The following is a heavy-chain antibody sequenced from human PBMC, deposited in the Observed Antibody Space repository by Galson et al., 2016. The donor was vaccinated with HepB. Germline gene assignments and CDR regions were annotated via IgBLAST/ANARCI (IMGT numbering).Heavy chain of an antibody. CDR3: VQGPRNVDVGVAATPIQIDAFDI. CDR1: GGSFRGFY. Sequence: ETLSLTCAVHGGSFRGFYWTWIRQSPGKGLEWIGEMDHSGRSNYNPYLKSRVTILVETSKNQFSLKMNSVTAADTALYYCVQGPRNVDVGVAATPIQIDAFDIWAQGTMVIVSS. V-gene: IGHV4-34*01. CDR2: MDHSGRS. J-gene: IGHJ3*02. D-gene: IGHD2-15*01.